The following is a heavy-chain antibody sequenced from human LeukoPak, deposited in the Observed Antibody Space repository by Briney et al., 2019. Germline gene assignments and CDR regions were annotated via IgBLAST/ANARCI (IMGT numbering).Heavy chain of an antibody. J-gene: IGHJ4*02. CDR2: ISGSTSAV. V-gene: IGHV3-48*02. CDR3: ARRERQSANYYYFDY. CDR1: GFTFTRYG. D-gene: IGHD4/OR15-4a*01. Sequence: GGSLRLSCAASGFTFTRYGMVWVRQAPGKGLEWVSYISGSTSAVYYADSVRGRFTISRDNAKNSLYLQMNSLRDDDTAVYYCARRERQSANYYYFDYWGQGTLVTVSS.